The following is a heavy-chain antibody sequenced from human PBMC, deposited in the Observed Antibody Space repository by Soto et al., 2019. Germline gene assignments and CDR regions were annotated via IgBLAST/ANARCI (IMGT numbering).Heavy chain of an antibody. V-gene: IGHV3-73*01. CDR2: IRSKANSYAT. CDR3: TRLSINAFDI. Sequence: GGSLRLSCAASGFSVSDSAMHWVRQASGKGLEWVGRIRSKANSYATAYAASVKGRFTISRDDSKNTAYLQMNSLKTEDTAVYYCTRLSINAFDIWGQGTMVTVSS. CDR1: GFSVSDSA. J-gene: IGHJ3*02.